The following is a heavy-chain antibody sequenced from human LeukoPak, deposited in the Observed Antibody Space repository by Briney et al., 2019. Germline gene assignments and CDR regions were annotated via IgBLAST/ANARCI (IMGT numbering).Heavy chain of an antibody. V-gene: IGHV3-21*06. Sequence: PGGSLRLSCAASGFTFSSYSMNWVRQAPGEGLEWVSSICTSSGYIYYADSVEGRFTISRDNAKNLLFLQMDSLRADDTAVYYCARDRDSSIAAAGKNDFWGQGTLVTVSS. CDR2: ICTSSGYI. J-gene: IGHJ4*02. CDR3: ARDRDSSIAAAGKNDF. CDR1: GFTFSSYS. D-gene: IGHD6-13*01.